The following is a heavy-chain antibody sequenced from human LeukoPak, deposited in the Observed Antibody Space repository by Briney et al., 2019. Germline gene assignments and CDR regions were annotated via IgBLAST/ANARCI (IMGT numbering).Heavy chain of an antibody. V-gene: IGHV3-23*01. CDR2: ISGSGGST. J-gene: IGHJ6*03. Sequence: PGGSLRLSCAASGFTFSSYGMSWVRQAPGKGLEWVSAISGSGGSTYYADSVKGRFTISRDNSKNTLYLQMNSLRAEDTAVYYCAKEGGSYYYYYYMDVWGKGTTVTVSS. CDR3: AKEGGSYYYYYYMDV. D-gene: IGHD1-26*01. CDR1: GFTFSSYG.